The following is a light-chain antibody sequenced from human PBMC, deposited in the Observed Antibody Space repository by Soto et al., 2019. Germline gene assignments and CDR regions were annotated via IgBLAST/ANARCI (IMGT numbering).Light chain of an antibody. Sequence: IVMTQSPATLSVSPGESATLSCRASQSISSNLAWYQQKPGQAPRLLIYGASTRATGVPARFSGSGSGTAVTLTISSLQSEDFAVYYCQQYHVWLLTFGGGAKVEIK. CDR2: GAS. CDR3: QQYHVWLLT. V-gene: IGKV3-15*01. J-gene: IGKJ4*01. CDR1: QSISSN.